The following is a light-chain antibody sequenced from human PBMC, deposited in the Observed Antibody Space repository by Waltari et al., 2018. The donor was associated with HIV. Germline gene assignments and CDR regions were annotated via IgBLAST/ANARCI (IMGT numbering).Light chain of an antibody. V-gene: IGLV4-69*02. Sequence: QLVLTQSPSASASLGASVKLTCPLRSGHSNYAITSPQQRPEKGPRYLMKVNSDGRHSKGDGISDRFSGSSSGAERHLIISSLQSEDEADYYCQTWGTGIRVFGGGTKLTVL. J-gene: IGLJ3*02. CDR1: SGHSNYA. CDR3: QTWGTGIRV. CDR2: VNSDGRH.